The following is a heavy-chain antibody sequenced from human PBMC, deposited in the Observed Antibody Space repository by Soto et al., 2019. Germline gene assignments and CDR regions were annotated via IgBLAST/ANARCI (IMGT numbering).Heavy chain of an antibody. Sequence: QVQMVQSGAEVKKPGSSARVSCKVSGGTFSRHSISWVRQAPGQGLEWMGGIIPIFDATQYAQKFQGRLTLTADESTTTFHMDLSGLRPEDTAIYYRARDLTAVRGSWGQGTLVTVS. V-gene: IGHV1-69*01. J-gene: IGHJ4*02. CDR3: ARDLTAVRGS. D-gene: IGHD3-10*01. CDR1: GGTFSRHS. CDR2: IIPIFDAT.